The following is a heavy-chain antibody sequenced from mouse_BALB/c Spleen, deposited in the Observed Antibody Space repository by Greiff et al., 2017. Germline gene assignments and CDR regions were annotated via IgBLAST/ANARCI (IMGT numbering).Heavy chain of an antibody. V-gene: IGHV1S22*01. J-gene: IGHJ1*01. CDR2: IYPGSGST. Sequence: LKQPGSELVRPGASVKLSCKASGYTFTSYWMHWVKQRPGQGLEWIGNIYPGSGSTNYDEKFKSKATLTVDTSSSTAYMQLSSLTSEDSAVYYCTRINYRYWYFDVWGAGTTVTVSS. CDR1: GYTFTSYW. D-gene: IGHD2-14*01. CDR3: TRINYRYWYFDV.